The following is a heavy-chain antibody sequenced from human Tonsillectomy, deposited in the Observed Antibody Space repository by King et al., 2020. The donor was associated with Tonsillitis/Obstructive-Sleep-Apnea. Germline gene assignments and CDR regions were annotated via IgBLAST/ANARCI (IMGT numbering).Heavy chain of an antibody. CDR3: VRDRDKGDYVDF. V-gene: IGHV3-7*04. CDR1: GFTFTRYW. Sequence: VQLVQSGGGLVQPGGSLRLSCAASGFTFTRYWMSWVRQAPGKGLEWVANIHQDGREKYYVNSVKGRFTISRDNAKDSLYLQMNSLRAEDTAVYYCVRDRDKGDYVDFWGQGILVTVSS. J-gene: IGHJ4*02. D-gene: IGHD4/OR15-4a*01. CDR2: IHQDGREK.